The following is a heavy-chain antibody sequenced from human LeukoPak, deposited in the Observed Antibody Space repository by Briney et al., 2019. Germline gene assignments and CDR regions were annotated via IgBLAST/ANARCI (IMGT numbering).Heavy chain of an antibody. D-gene: IGHD1-14*01. Sequence: SVKVSCKASGGTFSSYAISWVRQAPGQGPEWMGRIIPIFGTANYAQKFQGRVTITTDESTSTAYIELSSLRSEDTAVYYCARGPEPYYYYMDAWGKGTTVTVSS. CDR2: IIPIFGTA. J-gene: IGHJ6*03. V-gene: IGHV1-69*05. CDR1: GGTFSSYA. CDR3: ARGPEPYYYYMDA.